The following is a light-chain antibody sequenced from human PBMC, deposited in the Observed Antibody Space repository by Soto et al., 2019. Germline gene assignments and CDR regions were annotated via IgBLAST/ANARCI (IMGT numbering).Light chain of an antibody. Sequence: DIQVTQSPSSLSASVGDRVTITCRASQSISSYLNWYQQKPGKVPKLLIYAASSLQSGVPSRFSGSGSGTDFTLTISSLQPEDFATYYCQQSYSTPRTFGQGTKVEIK. V-gene: IGKV1-39*01. CDR1: QSISSY. CDR3: QQSYSTPRT. CDR2: AAS. J-gene: IGKJ1*01.